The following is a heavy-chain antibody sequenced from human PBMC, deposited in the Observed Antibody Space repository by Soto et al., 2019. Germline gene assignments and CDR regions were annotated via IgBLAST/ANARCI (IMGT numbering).Heavy chain of an antibody. CDR2: IYYSGST. CDR1: GGSISSGGYY. Sequence: SETLSLTCTVSGGSISSGGYYWSWIRQHPGKGLEWIGYIYYSGSTYYNPSLKSRVTISVDTSKNQFSLKLSSVTAADTAVYYCARVGSGYDSAGYFDYWGQGTLVTVSS. D-gene: IGHD5-12*01. V-gene: IGHV4-31*03. CDR3: ARVGSGYDSAGYFDY. J-gene: IGHJ4*02.